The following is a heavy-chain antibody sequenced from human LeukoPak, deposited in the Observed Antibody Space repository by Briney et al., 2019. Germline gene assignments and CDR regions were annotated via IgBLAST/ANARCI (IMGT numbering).Heavy chain of an antibody. Sequence: SETLSLTCAVYGGSFSGYYWSWIRQPPGKGLEWIGEINHSGSTNCNPSLKSRVTISVDTSKNQFSLKLSSVTAADTAVYYCARIWGDGYNPYYFDYWGQGTLVTVSS. CDR3: ARIWGDGYNPYYFDY. CDR2: INHSGST. CDR1: GGSFSGYY. J-gene: IGHJ4*02. D-gene: IGHD5-24*01. V-gene: IGHV4-34*01.